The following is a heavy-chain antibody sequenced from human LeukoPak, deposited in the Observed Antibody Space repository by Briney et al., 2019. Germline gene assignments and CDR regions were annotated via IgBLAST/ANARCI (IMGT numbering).Heavy chain of an antibody. D-gene: IGHD5-24*01. CDR3: ARGGLDAYDY. V-gene: IGHV3-69-1*02. CDR2: ITGTGGTT. Sequence: GGSLRLSCAASGFIVSSNYMNWVRQAPGKGLEWVSTITGTGGTTYYADSVKGRFTISRDNAKNSLYLQMTSLRADDTAIYYCARGGLDAYDYWGQGTLVTVSS. J-gene: IGHJ4*02. CDR1: GFIVSSNY.